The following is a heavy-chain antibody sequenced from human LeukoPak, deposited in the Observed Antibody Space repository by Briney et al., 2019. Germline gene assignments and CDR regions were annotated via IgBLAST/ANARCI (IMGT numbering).Heavy chain of an antibody. CDR1: AFSFTTSW. CDR2: INHDGSDE. CDR3: ARLRPVGFRLAYYMDI. J-gene: IGHJ6*03. Sequence: GGSLRLSCAASAFSFTTSWMIWVRQAPGKGLEWVADINHDGSDEYYIDSVKGRFTISRDNAKNSVFLQMNSLRVEDTAVYYCARLRPVGFRLAYYMDIWGKGTTVTVSS. D-gene: IGHD4-23*01. V-gene: IGHV3-7*01.